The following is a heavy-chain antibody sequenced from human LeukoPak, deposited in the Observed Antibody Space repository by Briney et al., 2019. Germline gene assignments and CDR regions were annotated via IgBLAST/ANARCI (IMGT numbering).Heavy chain of an antibody. D-gene: IGHD3-3*01. J-gene: IGHJ5*02. CDR3: ARHAYYDFVTGLFDP. V-gene: IGHV4-39*01. Sequence: SETLSLTCTVSGGSISSSSYYWGWIRQPPGKGLEWIGSIYYSGNTYYNPSLKSRVTISVDTSKNHFSLNLNSVTAADTAMYYCARHAYYDFVTGLFDPWGQGTLVTVSS. CDR2: IYYSGNT. CDR1: GGSISSSSYY.